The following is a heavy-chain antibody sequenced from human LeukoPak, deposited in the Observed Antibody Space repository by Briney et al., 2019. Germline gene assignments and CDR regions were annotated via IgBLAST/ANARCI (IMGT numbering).Heavy chain of an antibody. CDR3: TRGSAAGTPYYYGMDV. J-gene: IGHJ6*02. CDR1: GRSISSSNW. Sequence: LSETLSLTCAVSGRSISSSNWWSWVRQSPGKGLEWIGEISHVGSTNYNPSLKSPVTISVDKSKNQFSLKLTSVTAADTAVYYCTRGSAAGTPYYYGMDVWGQGTTVTVSS. V-gene: IGHV4-4*02. CDR2: ISHVGST. D-gene: IGHD6-13*01.